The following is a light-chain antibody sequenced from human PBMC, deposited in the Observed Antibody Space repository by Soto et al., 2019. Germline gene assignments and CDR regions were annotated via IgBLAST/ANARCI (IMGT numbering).Light chain of an antibody. Sequence: DIQMTHFPSSLSASVLDSVSITYRPSQSISFYLNLYQQKPGNAPKVLIYAASNLQTGVPSRFSGSGSGTDFTLTINSLQPEDFSTYSCQKSYSTPINFGQGTRLEIK. J-gene: IGKJ5*01. V-gene: IGKV1-39*01. CDR2: AAS. CDR1: QSISFY. CDR3: QKSYSTPIN.